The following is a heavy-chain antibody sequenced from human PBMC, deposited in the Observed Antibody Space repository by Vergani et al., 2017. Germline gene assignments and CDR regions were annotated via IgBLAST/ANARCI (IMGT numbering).Heavy chain of an antibody. V-gene: IGHV1-2*02. CDR2: INPNSGGT. J-gene: IGHJ4*02. D-gene: IGHD2-2*01. CDR1: GYTFTGYY. Sequence: QVQLVQSGAEVKKPGASVKVSCKASGYTFTGYYMHWVRQAPGQGLVWMGWINPNSGGTNYAQKFQGRVTITRDTSINTAYMEMTRLRPDDTAIYYCARVIVGCRRTNWVADHWGQGTLVTVSS. CDR3: ARVIVGCRRTNWVADH.